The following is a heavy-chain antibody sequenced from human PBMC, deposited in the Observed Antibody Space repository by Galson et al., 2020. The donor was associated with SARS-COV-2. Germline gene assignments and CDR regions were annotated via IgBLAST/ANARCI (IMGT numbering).Heavy chain of an antibody. CDR3: ARDALYSGSYGIFDY. Sequence: ASVKVSCKASGGTFSSYAISWVRQAPGQGLEWMGRIIPIFGTANYAQKFQGRVTITADKSTSTAYMELSSLRSEDTAVYYCARDALYSGSYGIFDYWGQGTLVTVSS. D-gene: IGHD1-26*01. V-gene: IGHV1-69*06. CDR1: GGTFSSYA. J-gene: IGHJ4*02. CDR2: IIPIFGTA.